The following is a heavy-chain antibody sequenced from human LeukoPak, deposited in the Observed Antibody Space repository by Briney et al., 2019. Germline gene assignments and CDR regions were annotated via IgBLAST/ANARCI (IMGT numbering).Heavy chain of an antibody. CDR3: ARDSVDTAMVTSDY. D-gene: IGHD5-18*01. CDR2: ISCDGSNK. J-gene: IGHJ4*02. Sequence: GRSLRLSCAASGFTFSSYAMHWVRQAPGKGLEWVAVISCDGSNKYYADSVKGRFTISRDNSKNTLYLQMNSLRAEDTAVYYCARDSVDTAMVTSDYWGQGTLVTVSS. V-gene: IGHV3-30-3*01. CDR1: GFTFSSYA.